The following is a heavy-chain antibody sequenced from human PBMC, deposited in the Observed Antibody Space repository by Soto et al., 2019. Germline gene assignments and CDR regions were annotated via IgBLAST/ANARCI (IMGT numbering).Heavy chain of an antibody. CDR1: GYTFTSYD. J-gene: IGHJ4*02. Sequence: EASVKVSCKASGYTFTSYDINWVRQATGQGLEWMGWMNPNSGNTGYAQKFQGRVTTTRDTSVSTAYMELSSLRSEDTAVYYCAKGYSYGVFDYCGQGTLVTVSS. D-gene: IGHD5-18*01. CDR2: MNPNSGNT. CDR3: AKGYSYGVFDY. V-gene: IGHV1-8*01.